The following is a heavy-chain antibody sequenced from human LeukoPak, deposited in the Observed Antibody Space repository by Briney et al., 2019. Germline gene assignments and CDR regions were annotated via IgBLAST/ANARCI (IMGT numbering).Heavy chain of an antibody. V-gene: IGHV4-39*07. Sequence: PSETLSLTCTVSGGSISSSSYYWGWIRQPPGKGLEWIGSIYYSGSTYYNPSLKSRVTISVDTSKNQFSLKLSSVTAADTAVYYCARDSPPMVRGLIDIWGQGTMVTVSS. CDR3: ARDSPPMVRGLIDI. J-gene: IGHJ3*02. CDR1: GGSISSSSYY. CDR2: IYYSGST. D-gene: IGHD3-10*01.